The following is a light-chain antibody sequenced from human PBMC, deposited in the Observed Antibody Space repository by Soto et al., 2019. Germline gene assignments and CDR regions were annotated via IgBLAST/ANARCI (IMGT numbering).Light chain of an antibody. V-gene: IGKV1-5*03. J-gene: IGKJ5*01. CDR2: KAS. CDR1: QSIKNW. CDR3: QQRNNYPIT. Sequence: DIQMTQSPSTLSASVGDRVTVTCRASQSIKNWLAWYQQKPGEAPKLLIYKASTLESGVPSRFSGSGSGTEFTLTISSLQPEDFAIYYCQQRNNYPITFGQGTRLEIK.